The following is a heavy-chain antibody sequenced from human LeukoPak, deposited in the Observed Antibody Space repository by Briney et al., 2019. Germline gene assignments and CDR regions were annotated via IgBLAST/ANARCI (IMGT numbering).Heavy chain of an antibody. Sequence: PGGSLRLSCAASGFTFSSYAMSWVRQAPGKGLEWVSAISGSGGSTYYADSVKGRFTISRDNSKNTLYLQMNSRRAEDTAVYYCAKDRMKPIVVVTATVFDYWGQGTLVTVSS. D-gene: IGHD2-21*02. V-gene: IGHV3-23*01. CDR3: AKDRMKPIVVVTATVFDY. CDR2: ISGSGGST. J-gene: IGHJ4*02. CDR1: GFTFSSYA.